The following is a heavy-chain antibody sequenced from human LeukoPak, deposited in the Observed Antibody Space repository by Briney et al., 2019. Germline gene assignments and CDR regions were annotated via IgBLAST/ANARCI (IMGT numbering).Heavy chain of an antibody. D-gene: IGHD3-22*01. CDR2: ISSSSSTI. Sequence: GGSLRLSCAASGFTFSSYSTNWVRQAPGKGLEWVSYISSSSSTIYYADSVKGRFTISRDNAKNSLYLQMNSLRAEDTAVYYCARDFSDDSSGYYGELDYWGQGTLVTVSS. V-gene: IGHV3-48*01. J-gene: IGHJ4*02. CDR3: ARDFSDDSSGYYGELDY. CDR1: GFTFSSYS.